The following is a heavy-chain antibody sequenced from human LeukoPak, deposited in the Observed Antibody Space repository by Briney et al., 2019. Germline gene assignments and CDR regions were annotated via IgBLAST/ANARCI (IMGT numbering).Heavy chain of an antibody. CDR2: ISDTGGAT. Sequence: GGSLRLSCAGSGFTFSTYGMNWVRQAPGKGLEWVSAISDTGGATYYADSVKGRFTISRDNSKNTLYLQMNSLRAEDTAVYYCAKDDYSSGPVDYWGQGTLVTVSS. CDR1: GFTFSTYG. V-gene: IGHV3-23*01. CDR3: AKDDYSSGPVDY. J-gene: IGHJ4*02. D-gene: IGHD6-19*01.